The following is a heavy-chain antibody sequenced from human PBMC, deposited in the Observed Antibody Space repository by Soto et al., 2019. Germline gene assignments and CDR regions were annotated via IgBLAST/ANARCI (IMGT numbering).Heavy chain of an antibody. CDR2: ISYDGSNK. V-gene: IGHV3-30*18. Sequence: PGGSLRLSCASSGFTFSSYGMHWVRQAPGKGLEWVAVISYDGSNKYYADYVKGRFTISRDNSKNTLYLQMNSLRAEDTAVYYCAKSPPNIAAAAGPIDYWGQGTLVTVSS. CDR1: GFTFSSYG. D-gene: IGHD6-13*01. CDR3: AKSPPNIAAAAGPIDY. J-gene: IGHJ4*02.